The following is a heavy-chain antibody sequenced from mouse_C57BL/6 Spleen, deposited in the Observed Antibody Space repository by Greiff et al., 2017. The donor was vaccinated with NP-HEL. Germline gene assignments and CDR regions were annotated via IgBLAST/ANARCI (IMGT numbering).Heavy chain of an antibody. CDR2: ISSGGSYT. D-gene: IGHD2-1*01. J-gene: IGHJ4*01. CDR3: ARHDGNYVDYYAMDY. V-gene: IGHV5-6*01. Sequence: EVHLVESGGDLVKPGGSLKLSCAASGFTFSSYGMSWVRQTPDKRLEWVATISSGGSYTYYPDSVKGRFTISRDNAKNTLYLQMSSLKSEDTAMYYCARHDGNYVDYYAMDYWGQGTSVTVSS. CDR1: GFTFSSYG.